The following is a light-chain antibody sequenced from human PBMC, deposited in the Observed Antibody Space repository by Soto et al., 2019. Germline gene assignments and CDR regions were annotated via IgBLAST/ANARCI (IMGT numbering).Light chain of an antibody. CDR3: AAWDDSLRAWV. CDR2: MTN. J-gene: IGLJ3*02. Sequence: QTVVTQPPSASGTPGQTVTISCSGGWYNIGKNLGYWYQHLPGTAPILLIYMTNQRPSGVPDRFSGSKSGSSASLAVSGLRSEDEAVYYCAAWDDSLRAWVFGGGTKLTVL. CDR1: WYNIGKNL. V-gene: IGLV1-47*01.